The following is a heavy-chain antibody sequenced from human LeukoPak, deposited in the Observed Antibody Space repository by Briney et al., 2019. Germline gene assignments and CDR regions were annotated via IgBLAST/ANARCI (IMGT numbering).Heavy chain of an antibody. J-gene: IGHJ4*02. V-gene: IGHV3-23*01. CDR1: GFTVSSNY. Sequence: GGSLRLSCAASGFTVSSNYMSWVRQAPGKGLEWVSAISGSGGSTYYADSVKGRFTISRDNSKNTLYLQMNSLRAEDTAVYYCAKDPLHIVVVTAHFDYWGQGTLVTVSS. CDR3: AKDPLHIVVVTAHFDY. CDR2: ISGSGGST. D-gene: IGHD2-21*02.